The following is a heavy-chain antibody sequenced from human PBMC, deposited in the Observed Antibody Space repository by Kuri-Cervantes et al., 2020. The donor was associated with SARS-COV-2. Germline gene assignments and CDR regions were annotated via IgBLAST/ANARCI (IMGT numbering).Heavy chain of an antibody. CDR3: ARVHDSSGYKALDI. CDR2: INHSGSN. Sequence: GSLRLSCAVYGGSFSGYYWSWIRQPQGKGLEWIGEINHSGSNNYNPSLRSRVTISVDTSKNQFSLKLSSVTAADTAVYYCARVHDSSGYKALDIWGQGATVTVSS. CDR1: GGSFSGYY. D-gene: IGHD3-22*01. V-gene: IGHV4-34*01. J-gene: IGHJ3*02.